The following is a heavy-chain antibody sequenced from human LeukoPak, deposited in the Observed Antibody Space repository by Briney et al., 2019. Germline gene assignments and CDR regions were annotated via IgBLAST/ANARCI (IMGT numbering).Heavy chain of an antibody. V-gene: IGHV1-2*04. CDR1: GYTFTGYY. Sequence: VVSVKVSCKASGYTFTGYYMHWVRQAPGQGLEWMGWINPNSGGTNYAQKFQGWVTMTRDTSISTAYMELSRLRSDDTAVYYCARERRPLGVRGVIRWFDPWGQGTLVTVSS. CDR2: INPNSGGT. CDR3: ARERRPLGVRGVIRWFDP. J-gene: IGHJ5*02. D-gene: IGHD3-10*01.